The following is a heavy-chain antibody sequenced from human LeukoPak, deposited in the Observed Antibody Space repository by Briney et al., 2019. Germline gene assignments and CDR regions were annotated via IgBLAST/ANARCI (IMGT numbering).Heavy chain of an antibody. Sequence: SETLSLTCTVSGGSISSHYWSWIRQPPGKGLEWIGYVSDSGSTNYNPSLKSRVTVSVDTSKNQFSLKLTSVTDADMAVYYCERTGSSWPRYYYYYMDVWGKGTTVTVSS. CDR3: ERTGSSWPRYYYYYMDV. CDR2: VSDSGST. J-gene: IGHJ6*03. D-gene: IGHD6-13*01. V-gene: IGHV4-59*11. CDR1: GGSISSHY.